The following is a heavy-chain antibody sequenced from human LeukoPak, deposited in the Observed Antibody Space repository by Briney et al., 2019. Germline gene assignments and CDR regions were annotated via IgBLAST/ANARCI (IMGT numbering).Heavy chain of an antibody. CDR1: GFTFSRYW. CDR3: ATGNYYDSRGYYTFGH. CDR2: INGGGSTT. D-gene: IGHD3-22*01. J-gene: IGHJ1*01. Sequence: GRSLRLSCAASGFTFSRYWMHWVRQAPGKGLVWVSRINGGGSTTSYADSVKGGFTISRDNAKNTLYLQMNSLRAEDTAVYYCATGNYYDSRGYYTFGHWGQGTLVTVSS. V-gene: IGHV3-74*01.